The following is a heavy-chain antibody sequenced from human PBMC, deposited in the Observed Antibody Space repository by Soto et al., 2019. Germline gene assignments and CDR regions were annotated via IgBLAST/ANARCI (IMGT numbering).Heavy chain of an antibody. J-gene: IGHJ4*02. CDR1: GYTFTSYY. CDR3: ARDSGYQLPDY. Sequence: ASVKVSCKASGYTFTSYYMHWVRQAPEQGLEWMGIINPSGVSTSYAQKFQGRVTVTRDTSTSTVYMELSSLRSEDTAVYYCARDSGYQLPDYWGQGTLVTVSS. CDR2: INPSGVST. D-gene: IGHD2-2*01. V-gene: IGHV1-46*03.